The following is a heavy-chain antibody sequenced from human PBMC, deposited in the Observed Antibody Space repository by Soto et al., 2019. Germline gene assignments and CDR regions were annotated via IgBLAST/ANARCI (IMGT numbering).Heavy chain of an antibody. CDR1: GGSISSYY. Sequence: SETLSLTCTVSGGSISSYYWSWIRQPPGKGLEWIGYIYYSGSTNYNPSLKSRVTISVDTSKNQFSLKLSSVTAADTAVYYCAIVSSSCGLVNLFAYCGQGTLVPVAS. D-gene: IGHD2-2*01. CDR2: IYYSGST. V-gene: IGHV4-59*01. CDR3: AIVSSSCGLVNLFAY. J-gene: IGHJ4*02.